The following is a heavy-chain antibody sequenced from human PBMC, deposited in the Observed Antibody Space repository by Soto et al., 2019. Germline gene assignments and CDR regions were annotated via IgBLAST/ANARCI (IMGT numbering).Heavy chain of an antibody. CDR3: ARRRVRWYYRGVAWFVP. CDR2: IYYSGST. Sequence: TSETLSLTCTVSGGSISSGDYYWSWIRQPPGKGLEWIGYIYYSGSTYYNPSLKSRVTISVDTSKNQFSLKLSSVTAADTAVYYCARRRVRWYYRGVAWFVPWGQGTLVTVSS. CDR1: GGSISSGDYY. V-gene: IGHV4-30-4*01. J-gene: IGHJ5*02. D-gene: IGHD2-15*01.